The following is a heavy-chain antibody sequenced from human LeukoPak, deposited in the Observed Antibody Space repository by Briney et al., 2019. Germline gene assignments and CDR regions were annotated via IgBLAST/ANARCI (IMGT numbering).Heavy chain of an antibody. Sequence: GGSLRLSCAASGFTFSSYSMNWVRQAPGKGLGWVSSISSDSNHIYYADSVKGRFTISRDNTKKSLYLQMNSLRAEDTAVYYCATYGANWGYYFDYWGQGTLVTVSS. CDR3: ATYGANWGYYFDY. CDR1: GFTFSSYS. CDR2: ISSDSNHI. V-gene: IGHV3-21*01. D-gene: IGHD4-23*01. J-gene: IGHJ4*02.